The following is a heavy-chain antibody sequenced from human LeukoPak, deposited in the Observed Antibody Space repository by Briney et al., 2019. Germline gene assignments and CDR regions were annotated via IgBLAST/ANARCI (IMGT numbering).Heavy chain of an antibody. V-gene: IGHV1-46*01. CDR1: GYTFINYY. CDR2: INPSGGST. Sequence: GASVKVSCKASGYTFINYYMHWVRQAPGQGLEWRGIINPSGGSTSCGQKFQGRVTMTRDMSTSTFYMELSSLRFEDTAVYYCARGPHRRTYDRDNWFDPWGQGTLVTVSS. D-gene: IGHD3-10*02. J-gene: IGHJ5*02. CDR3: ARGPHRRTYDRDNWFDP.